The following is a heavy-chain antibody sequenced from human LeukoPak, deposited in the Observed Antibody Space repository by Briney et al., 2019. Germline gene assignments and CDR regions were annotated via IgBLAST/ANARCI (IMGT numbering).Heavy chain of an antibody. J-gene: IGHJ4*02. V-gene: IGHV3-23*01. CDR2: ISGSGGST. D-gene: IGHD3-3*01. CDR3: AKAVYDFWSGNDY. CDR1: GFTFSSYA. Sequence: GGSLRLSCAASGFTFSSYAMSWVRQAPGKGLEWVPAISGSGGSTYYADSVKGRFTISRDNSKNTLYLQMNSLRAEDTAVYYCAKAVYDFWSGNDYWGQGTLVTVSS.